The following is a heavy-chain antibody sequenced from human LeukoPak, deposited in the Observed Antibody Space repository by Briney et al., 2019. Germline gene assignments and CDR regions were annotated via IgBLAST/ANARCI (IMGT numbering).Heavy chain of an antibody. Sequence: GGSLRLSCAASGFTFSTFAMVWVRQPPGKGLEWVTSIFPSGGEIHYADSVRGRFTISRDNSKSTLSLQMNSLRAEDTAIYYCATYRQVLLPFESWGQGTLVTVSS. CDR1: GFTFSTFA. J-gene: IGHJ4*02. D-gene: IGHD2-8*02. CDR3: ATYRQVLLPFES. CDR2: IFPSGGEI. V-gene: IGHV3-23*01.